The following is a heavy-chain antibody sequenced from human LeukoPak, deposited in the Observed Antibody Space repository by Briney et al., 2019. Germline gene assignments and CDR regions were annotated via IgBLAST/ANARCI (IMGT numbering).Heavy chain of an antibody. J-gene: IGHJ3*02. V-gene: IGHV4-59*01. D-gene: IGHD3-22*01. CDR2: IYYSGST. Sequence: SETLSLTCTVSGGSISSYYWSWIRQPPGKGLEWIGYIYYSGSTNYNPSLKSRVTISVDTSKNQFSLKLSSVTAADTAVYYCAREVVVITTSSDIAFGIWGQGTMVTVSS. CDR1: GGSISSYY. CDR3: AREVVVITTSSDIAFGI.